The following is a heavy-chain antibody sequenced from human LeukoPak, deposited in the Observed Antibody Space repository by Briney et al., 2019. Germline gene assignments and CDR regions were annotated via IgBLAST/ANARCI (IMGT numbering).Heavy chain of an antibody. J-gene: IGHJ4*02. CDR2: ISSSSSYI. V-gene: IGHV3-21*01. CDR1: GFTFSSYS. Sequence: GGSLRLSCVVSGFTFSSYSMNWVRQAPGKGLEWVSSISSSSSYIYYADSVKGRFTISRDNAKNSLYLQMNSLRAEDTAVYYCAREYGYRYQYYFDYWGQGTLVTVSS. CDR3: AREYGYRYQYYFDY. D-gene: IGHD5-18*01.